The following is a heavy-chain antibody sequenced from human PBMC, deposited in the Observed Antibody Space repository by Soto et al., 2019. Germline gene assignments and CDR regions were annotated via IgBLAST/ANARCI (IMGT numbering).Heavy chain of an antibody. V-gene: IGHV4-39*01. CDR3: ATTPRGEYYYYYMDD. CDR1: GGSISSSSYY. J-gene: IGHJ6*03. Sequence: QLQLQESGPGLVKPSETLSLTCTVSGGSISSSSYYWGWIRQPPGKGLEWIGSIYYSGSTYYNPSLKSRVTISVDTSKNQFSLKLSSVTAADTAVYYCATTPRGEYYYYYMDDWGKGTTVTVSS. D-gene: IGHD2-15*01. CDR2: IYYSGST.